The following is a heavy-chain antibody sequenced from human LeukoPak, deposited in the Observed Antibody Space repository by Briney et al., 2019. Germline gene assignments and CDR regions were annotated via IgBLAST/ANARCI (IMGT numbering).Heavy chain of an antibody. J-gene: IGHJ4*02. Sequence: SETLSLTCAVYGGSFSGYYWSWIRQPPGKGLEWIGEINHSGSTNYNPSLKSRVTISVDTSKNQFSLKLSSVTAADTAVYYCARGIPGSWGSGPVDYWGQGTLVTVSS. CDR1: GGSFSGYY. V-gene: IGHV4-34*01. CDR3: ARGIPGSWGSGPVDY. CDR2: INHSGST. D-gene: IGHD7-27*01.